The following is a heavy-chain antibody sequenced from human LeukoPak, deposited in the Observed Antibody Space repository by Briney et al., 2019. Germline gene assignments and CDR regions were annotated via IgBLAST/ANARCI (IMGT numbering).Heavy chain of an antibody. V-gene: IGHV1-18*01. CDR3: ARGLLGYCSSTSCPTSYYYYMDV. Sequence: ASVKVSCKASGYTFTSYGISWVRQAPGQGLEWMGWISAYNGNTNYAQKFQGRVTITTDESTSTAYMELSSLRSEDTAVYYCARGLLGYCSSTSCPTSYYYYMDVWGKGTTVTVSS. J-gene: IGHJ6*03. CDR1: GYTFTSYG. D-gene: IGHD2-2*01. CDR2: ISAYNGNT.